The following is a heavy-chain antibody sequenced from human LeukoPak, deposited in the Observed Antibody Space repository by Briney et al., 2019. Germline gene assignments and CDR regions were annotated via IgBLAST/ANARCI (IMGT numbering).Heavy chain of an antibody. CDR1: GGTFSSYA. D-gene: IGHD1-26*01. CDR3: ARVGGSFHFDY. J-gene: IGHJ4*02. CDR2: IIPILGIA. V-gene: IGHV1-69*04. Sequence: APVKVSCKASGGTFSSYAISWVRQAPGQGLEWMGRIIPILGIANYAQKFQGRVTITADKSTSTAYMELSSLRSEDTAVYYCARVGGSFHFDYWGQGTLVTVSS.